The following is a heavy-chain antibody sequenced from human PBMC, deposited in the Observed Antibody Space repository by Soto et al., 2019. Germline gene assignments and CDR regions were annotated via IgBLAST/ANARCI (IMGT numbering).Heavy chain of an antibody. CDR3: ARDRGPSSGYYPYWFDP. V-gene: IGHV1-69*01. CDR2: IIPIFGTA. D-gene: IGHD3-22*01. Sequence: AEVKKPGSSVKVSCKASGGTFSSYAITWVRQAPGQGLEWMGGIIPIFGTANYAQKFQGRVTITADESTSTAYMELSSLRAEDTALYYCARDRGPSSGYYPYWFDPWGQGTLVTVSS. CDR1: GGTFSSYA. J-gene: IGHJ5*02.